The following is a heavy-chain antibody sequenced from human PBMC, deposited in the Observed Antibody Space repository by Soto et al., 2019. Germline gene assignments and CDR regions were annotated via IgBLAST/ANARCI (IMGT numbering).Heavy chain of an antibody. D-gene: IGHD2-15*01. V-gene: IGHV3-33*01. CDR3: ATPNCSGGSCYSGPFDY. Sequence: LRLSCAASGFTFSSYGMHWVRQAPCKGLEWVAVIWYDGSNKYYADSVKGRFTISRDNSKNTLYLQMNSLRAEDTAVYYCATPNCSGGSCYSGPFDYWGQGTLVTVSS. CDR1: GFTFSSYG. J-gene: IGHJ4*02. CDR2: IWYDGSNK.